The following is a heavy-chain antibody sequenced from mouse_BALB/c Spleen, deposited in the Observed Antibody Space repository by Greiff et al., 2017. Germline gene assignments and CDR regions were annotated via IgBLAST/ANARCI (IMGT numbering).Heavy chain of an antibody. D-gene: IGHD4-1*01. J-gene: IGHJ3*01. CDR2: ILPGSGST. V-gene: IGHV1-9*01. Sequence: QVQLKQSGAELMKPGASVKISCKATGYTFSSYWIEWVKQRPGHGLEWIGEILPGSGSTNYNEKFKGKATFTADTSSNTAYMQLSSLTSEDSAVYYCARRLTGFAYWGQGTLVTVSA. CDR1: GYTFSSYW. CDR3: ARRLTGFAY.